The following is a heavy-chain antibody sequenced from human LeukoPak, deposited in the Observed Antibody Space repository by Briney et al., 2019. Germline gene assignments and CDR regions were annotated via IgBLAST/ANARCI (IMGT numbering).Heavy chain of an antibody. J-gene: IGHJ4*02. CDR3: ARDNYYDSSGYYSTPDYFDY. CDR2: ISYDGSNK. D-gene: IGHD3-22*01. Sequence: GGSLRLSCAASGFTFNNYAMHWVRQAPGKGLEWVAVISYDGSNKYYADSVKGRFTISRDNAKNSLHLQMNSLRAEDTAVYYCARDNYYDSSGYYSTPDYFDYWGQGTLVTVSS. V-gene: IGHV3-30*04. CDR1: GFTFNNYA.